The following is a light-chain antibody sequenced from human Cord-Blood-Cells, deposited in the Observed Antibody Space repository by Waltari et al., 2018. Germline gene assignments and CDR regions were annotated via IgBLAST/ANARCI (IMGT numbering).Light chain of an antibody. CDR3: QQYGSSPPT. J-gene: IGKJ1*01. Sequence: EIVLTQSPGTLSLSPGERATLSCRASQSVSSSYLAWYQQKPGQAPRLLIYGASSRSTGFPDRFSGSGSGTDFTLPISRLAPEDFAVYYCQQYGSSPPTFGQGTEVEIK. CDR1: QSVSSSY. V-gene: IGKV3-20*01. CDR2: GAS.